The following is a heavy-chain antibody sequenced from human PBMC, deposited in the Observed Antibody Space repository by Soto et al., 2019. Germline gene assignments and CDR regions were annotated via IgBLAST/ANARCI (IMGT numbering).Heavy chain of an antibody. CDR3: ARQASYWHGGGGWFDP. J-gene: IGHJ5*02. V-gene: IGHV3-13*01. Sequence: DVQLVESGGGLVQPGGSLRLSCAASGLTFSAFDMHWVRQTTGKGLEWVAAIGTQHDTYYPDSVKGRFTISRENAKNSFYLQMNSLRAGDTAVYYCARQASYWHGGGGWFDPWGQGTLVTVSS. D-gene: IGHD2-8*02. CDR1: GLTFSAFD. CDR2: IGTQHDT.